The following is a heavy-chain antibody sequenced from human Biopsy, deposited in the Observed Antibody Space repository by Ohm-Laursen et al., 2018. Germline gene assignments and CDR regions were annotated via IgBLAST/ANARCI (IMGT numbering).Heavy chain of an antibody. J-gene: IGHJ5*02. CDR1: GFSFRNYA. D-gene: IGHD2-21*01. CDR2: SSGSGDAK. Sequence: GSLRLSCAAPGFSFRNYAMSWVRQAPGKGLEWLSESSGSGDAKYYADSVEGRFTISKDISKNTLYLQMDSLRADDTAVYYCVKAYSAIYWFDPWGQGSPVTVSS. V-gene: IGHV3-23*01. CDR3: VKAYSAIYWFDP.